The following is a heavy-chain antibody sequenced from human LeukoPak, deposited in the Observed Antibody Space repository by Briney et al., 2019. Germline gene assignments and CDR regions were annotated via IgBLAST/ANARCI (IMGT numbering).Heavy chain of an antibody. Sequence: GGSLRLSCAASGFTFSSYAMHWVRQAPGKGLEWVAVISYDGSNKYYADSVKGRFTISRDNSKNTLYLQMNSLRAEDTAVYYCTRDYYDSSGLFDYWGQGTLVTVSS. CDR3: TRDYYDSSGLFDY. CDR1: GFTFSSYA. CDR2: ISYDGSNK. V-gene: IGHV3-30*04. J-gene: IGHJ4*02. D-gene: IGHD3-22*01.